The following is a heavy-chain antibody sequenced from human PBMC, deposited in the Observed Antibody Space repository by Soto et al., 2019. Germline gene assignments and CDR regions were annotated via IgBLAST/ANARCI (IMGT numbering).Heavy chain of an antibody. Sequence: PSETLSLTCTVSGGSISSSSYYWGWIRQPPGKGLEWIGSIYYSGSTYYNPSLKSRVTISVDTSKNQFSLKLSSVTAADTAVYYCARFADYGDYLRYFDYWGQGTLVTVSS. V-gene: IGHV4-39*01. J-gene: IGHJ4*02. CDR2: IYYSGST. D-gene: IGHD4-17*01. CDR3: ARFADYGDYLRYFDY. CDR1: GGSISSSSYY.